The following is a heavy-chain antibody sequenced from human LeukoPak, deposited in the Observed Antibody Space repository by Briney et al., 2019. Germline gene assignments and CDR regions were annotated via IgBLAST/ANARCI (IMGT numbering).Heavy chain of an antibody. CDR3: ASDGLAYCGGDCYSYFDY. V-gene: IGHV3-30-3*01. CDR2: ISYDGSNK. CDR1: GFTFSSYA. J-gene: IGHJ4*02. Sequence: GRSLRLSCAAPGFTFSSYAMHWVRQAPGKGLEWVAVISYDGSNKYYADSVKGRFTISRDNSKNTLYLQMNSLRAEDTAVYYCASDGLAYCGGDCYSYFDYWGQGTLVTVSS. D-gene: IGHD2-21*02.